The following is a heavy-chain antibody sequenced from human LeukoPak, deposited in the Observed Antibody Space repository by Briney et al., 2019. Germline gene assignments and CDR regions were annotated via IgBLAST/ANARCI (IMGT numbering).Heavy chain of an antibody. Sequence: PGGSLRLSCAASGFTFSSYGMHWVRQAPGKGLEWVAVISYDGSSKYYADSVKGRFTISRDNSKNTLYLQMNSLRAEDTAVYYCAKDLGYCSGGSCYYFDYWGQGTLVTVSS. CDR3: AKDLGYCSGGSCYYFDY. CDR1: GFTFSSYG. CDR2: ISYDGSSK. D-gene: IGHD2-15*01. V-gene: IGHV3-30*18. J-gene: IGHJ4*02.